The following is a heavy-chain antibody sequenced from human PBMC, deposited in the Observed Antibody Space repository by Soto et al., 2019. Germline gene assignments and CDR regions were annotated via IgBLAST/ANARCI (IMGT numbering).Heavy chain of an antibody. V-gene: IGHV4-59*08. J-gene: IGHJ5*02. Sequence: SETLSLTCTVSGGSISSYYWSWIRQPPGKGLEWIGYIYYSGSTNYNPSLKSRVTISVDTSKNQFSLKLSSVTAADTAVYYCARHVRVVDWFDPWGQGTLVTVSS. CDR2: IYYSGST. CDR1: GGSISSYY. D-gene: IGHD3-22*01. CDR3: ARHVRVVDWFDP.